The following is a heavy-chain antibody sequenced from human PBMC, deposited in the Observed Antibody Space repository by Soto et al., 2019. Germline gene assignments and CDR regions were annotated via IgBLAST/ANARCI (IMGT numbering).Heavy chain of an antibody. CDR2: NYDRGST. Sequence: SETLSLTCTVSGGSLSGGTKYWRGVRQAPGKEMEWIRYNYDRGSTKNNPSRKTLVTISQDTSSNLFSLTMTSVSAADTAFYYCARDWGPYWFDSWGQGILVTVSS. J-gene: IGHJ5*01. CDR3: ARDWGPYWFDS. V-gene: IGHV4-61*01. CDR1: GGSLSGGTKY. D-gene: IGHD3-16*01.